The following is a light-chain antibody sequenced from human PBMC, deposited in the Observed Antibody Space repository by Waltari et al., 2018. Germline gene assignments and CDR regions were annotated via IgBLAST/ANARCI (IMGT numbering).Light chain of an antibody. J-gene: IGKJ1*01. CDR2: AAY. CDR1: QGISSY. V-gene: IGKV1-39*01. Sequence: DIQMTQSPSSLSASVGDRVTITCRASQGISSYLNWYQQKPGKAPKLLVYAAYSLQSGVPSRFSGSGSRTDFTLTISSLQPEDFATYYCQQSYSTPRTFGQGTKVEIK. CDR3: QQSYSTPRT.